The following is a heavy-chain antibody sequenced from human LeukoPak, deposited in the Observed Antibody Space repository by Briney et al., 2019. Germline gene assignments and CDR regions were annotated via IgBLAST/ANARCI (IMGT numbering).Heavy chain of an antibody. J-gene: IGHJ4*02. Sequence: SETLSLTCTVSGGSISSSSYYWGCIRQPPGKGLEWIGSIYHSGSTFYNPSLKSRVTISVDTSKNQFSLKLSSVTAADTAVYFCARGEAEAGLDCWGQGTLVTVSS. CDR1: GGSISSSSYY. CDR2: IYHSGST. D-gene: IGHD6-13*01. V-gene: IGHV4-39*07. CDR3: ARGEAEAGLDC.